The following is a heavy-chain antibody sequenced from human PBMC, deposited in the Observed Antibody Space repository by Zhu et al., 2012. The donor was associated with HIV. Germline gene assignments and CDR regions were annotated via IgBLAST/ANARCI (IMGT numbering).Heavy chain of an antibody. V-gene: IGHV4-39*07. CDR2: IYYSGST. D-gene: IGHD3-10*01. CDR3: ARLGEVWVRGAWYFDY. Sequence: QVQLQESGPGLVKPSETLSLTCTVSGGSIRSSSYYWGWIRQPPGKGLEWIGSIYYSGSTYYNPSLKSRVTISVDTSKNQFSLKLSSVTAADTAVYYCARLGEVWVRGAWYFDYWGQGTLVTVSS. CDR1: GGSIRSSSYY. J-gene: IGHJ4*02.